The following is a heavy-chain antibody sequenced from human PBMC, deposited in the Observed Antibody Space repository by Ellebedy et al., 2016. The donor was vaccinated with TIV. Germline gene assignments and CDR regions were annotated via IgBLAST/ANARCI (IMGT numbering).Heavy chain of an antibody. D-gene: IGHD1-14*01. CDR3: AREQSQLSTDNPFDY. J-gene: IGHJ4*02. Sequence: AASVKVSCKASGYTFTGYYMHWVRQAPGQGLEWMGWINPNSGGTNYAQKFQGRVTMTRDTSISTAYMELSRLRSDDTAVYYCAREQSQLSTDNPFDYWGQGTLVTVSS. CDR1: GYTFTGYY. V-gene: IGHV1-2*02. CDR2: INPNSGGT.